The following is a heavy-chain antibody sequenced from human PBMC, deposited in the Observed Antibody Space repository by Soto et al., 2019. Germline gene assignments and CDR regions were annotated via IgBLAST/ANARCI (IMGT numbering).Heavy chain of an antibody. CDR3: AFGNLSYYFDY. V-gene: IGHV3-33*01. CDR1: GFTFSGFG. J-gene: IGHJ4*02. D-gene: IGHD3-16*01. Sequence: PRLSCAASGFTFSGFGMHWVRQAPGKGLEWVAIIWYDGSDKYYADSVKGRFTISRDNSKNTLYLQMNSLRAEDTAVYHCAFGNLSYYFDYWGQGTPVTVSS. CDR2: IWYDGSDK.